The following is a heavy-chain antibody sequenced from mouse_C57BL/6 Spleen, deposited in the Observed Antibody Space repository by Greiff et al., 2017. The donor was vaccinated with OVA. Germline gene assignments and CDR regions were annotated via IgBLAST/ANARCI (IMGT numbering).Heavy chain of an antibody. CDR3: TRVGLRQGGYYFDY. Sequence: EVQVVESGEGLVKPGGSLKLSCAASGFTFSSYAMSWVRQTPEKRLEWVAYISSGGDYIYYADTVKGRFTISRDNARNTLYLQMSSLKSEDTAMYYCTRVGLRQGGYYFDYWGQGTTLTVSS. J-gene: IGHJ2*01. CDR2: ISSGGDYI. D-gene: IGHD2-4*01. CDR1: GFTFSSYA. V-gene: IGHV5-9-1*02.